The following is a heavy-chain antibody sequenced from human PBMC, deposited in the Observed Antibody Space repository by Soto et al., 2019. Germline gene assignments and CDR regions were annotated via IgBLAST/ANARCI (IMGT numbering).Heavy chain of an antibody. J-gene: IGHJ4*02. Sequence: SETLSLTCVVSGGSLSSHYWSWIRQPPGKGLEWIGYIYYSGSTNYNPSLKSRVTISVDTSKNQFSLKLSSVTAADTAVYYCVKGIGNYWALDYWGQGTLVTVSS. CDR2: IYYSGST. D-gene: IGHD1-26*01. CDR1: GGSLSSHY. V-gene: IGHV4-59*08. CDR3: VKGIGNYWALDY.